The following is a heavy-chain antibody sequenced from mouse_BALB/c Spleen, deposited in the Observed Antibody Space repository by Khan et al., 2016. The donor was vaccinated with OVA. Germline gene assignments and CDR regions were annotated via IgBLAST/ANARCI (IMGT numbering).Heavy chain of an antibody. D-gene: IGHD2-1*01. J-gene: IGHJ1*01. CDR2: ISSGSTYT. CDR1: GFSFSSYT. V-gene: IGHV5-6-4*01. Sequence: EVELVESGGGLVNPGGSLKLSCAASGFSFSSYTMSWVRQTPEKRLEWVATISSGSTYTYYPDSVKGRFTISRDNAKNNMYLQMSRMKSEDTSMYYCTRDGNYAHWYFDVWGAGTTVTVSS. CDR3: TRDGNYAHWYFDV.